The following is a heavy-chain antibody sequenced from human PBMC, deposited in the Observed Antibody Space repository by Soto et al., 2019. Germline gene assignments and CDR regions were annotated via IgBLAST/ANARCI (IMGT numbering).Heavy chain of an antibody. Sequence: QVQLQESGPGLVKPSQTLSLTCTVSGGSISSGDYYWSWIRQPPGKGLEWIGYIYYSGSTYYNPSLKSRVTISVDTSKNQFSLKLSSVTAADTAVYYCARVPYYYDSSGYYSDYWGQGTLVTVSS. CDR2: IYYSGST. J-gene: IGHJ4*02. V-gene: IGHV4-30-4*01. CDR1: GGSISSGDYY. D-gene: IGHD3-22*01. CDR3: ARVPYYYDSSGYYSDY.